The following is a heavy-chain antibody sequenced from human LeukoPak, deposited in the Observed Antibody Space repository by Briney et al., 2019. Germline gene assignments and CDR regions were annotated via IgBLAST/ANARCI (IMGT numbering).Heavy chain of an antibody. Sequence: GGSLRLSCAASGFTFSSYGMHWVRQAPGKGLEWVAVIWYDGSNIYYADSVKGRFTISRDNSKNTLYLQMNSLRAEDTAVYYCARDRSQTPFDYWGQGTLVTVSS. D-gene: IGHD6-13*01. CDR3: ARDRSQTPFDY. CDR2: IWYDGSNI. V-gene: IGHV3-33*01. CDR1: GFTFSSYG. J-gene: IGHJ4*02.